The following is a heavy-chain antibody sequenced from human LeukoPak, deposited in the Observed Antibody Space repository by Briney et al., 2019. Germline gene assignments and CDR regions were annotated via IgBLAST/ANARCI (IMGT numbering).Heavy chain of an antibody. J-gene: IGHJ4*02. CDR3: ARAGSWYFFY. D-gene: IGHD6-13*01. Sequence: PSGTLALTCAVSGGSISSSNWWRWVRQPPGKGLEWIGEINHSGSTNYNPSLKSRVTISVDTSKNQFSLKLSSVTAADTAVYYCARAGSWYFFYWGQGTLVTVSS. CDR2: INHSGST. V-gene: IGHV4-4*02. CDR1: GGSISSSNW.